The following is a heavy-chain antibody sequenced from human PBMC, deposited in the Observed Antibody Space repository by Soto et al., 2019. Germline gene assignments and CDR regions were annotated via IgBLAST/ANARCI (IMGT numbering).Heavy chain of an antibody. Sequence: PSETLSLTCTVSGGSISSGGYYWSWIRQHPGKGLEWIGYIYYSGSTYYNPSLKSRVTISVDTSKNQFSLKLSSVTAADTAVYYCARDLLYYYYGMDVWGQGTTVTVSS. V-gene: IGHV4-31*03. CDR3: ARDLLYYYYGMDV. CDR1: GGSISSGGYY. J-gene: IGHJ6*02. CDR2: IYYSGST.